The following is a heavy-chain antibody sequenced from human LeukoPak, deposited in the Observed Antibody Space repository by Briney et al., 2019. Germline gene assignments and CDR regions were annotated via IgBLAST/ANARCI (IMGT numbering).Heavy chain of an antibody. V-gene: IGHV3-30-3*01. Sequence: GRSLRLSCAASGFTFSRYAMHWVRQAPGKGLEWVAVISYDGSNKYYADSVKGRFTISRDNSKNTLYLQMNSLRAEDTAVYYCAKVLDSSGWYCNYWGQGTLVTVSS. J-gene: IGHJ4*02. CDR3: AKVLDSSGWYCNY. CDR1: GFTFSRYA. CDR2: ISYDGSNK. D-gene: IGHD6-19*01.